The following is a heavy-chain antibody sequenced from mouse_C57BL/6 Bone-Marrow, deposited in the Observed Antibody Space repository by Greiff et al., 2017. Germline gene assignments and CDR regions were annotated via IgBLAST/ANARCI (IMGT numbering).Heavy chain of an antibody. CDR3: ARDDSFDN. V-gene: IGHV5-4*01. CDR1: GFTFSSYA. D-gene: IGHD2-12*01. J-gene: IGHJ2*01. Sequence: EVKLVESGGGLVKPGGSLKLSCAASGFTFSSYAMSWVRQTPEKRLEWVATISDGGSYTYYPDNVKGRFTISRDNAKNNLYLQMSHLKSEDTAIYYCARDDSFDNWGKGTTLTVSS. CDR2: ISDGGSYT.